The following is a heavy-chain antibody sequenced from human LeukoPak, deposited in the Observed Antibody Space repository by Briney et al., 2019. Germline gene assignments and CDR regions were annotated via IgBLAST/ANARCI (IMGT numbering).Heavy chain of an antibody. CDR2: ISGSGGST. CDR3: ARAPVWFGEPPSYYFDY. Sequence: GGSLRLSCAASGFTFSSYAMSWVRQAPGKGLEWVSAISGSGGSTYYADSVKGRFTISRDNSKNTLYLQMNSLRAEDTAVYYCARAPVWFGEPPSYYFDYWGQGTLVTVSS. D-gene: IGHD3-10*01. J-gene: IGHJ4*02. CDR1: GFTFSSYA. V-gene: IGHV3-23*01.